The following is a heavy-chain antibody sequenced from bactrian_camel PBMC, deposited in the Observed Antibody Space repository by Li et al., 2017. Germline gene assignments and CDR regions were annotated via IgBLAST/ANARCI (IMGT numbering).Heavy chain of an antibody. Sequence: HVQLVESGGGSVQAGGSLRLSCAASGYIASNYCMGWFRQAPGKEREGVALISSNDITMYADSVKGRFTISQDNAKRTVYLQMNSLKTEDTAKYYCAAKAGYCFSLSRAAYSYWGQGTQVTVS. CDR1: GYIASNYC. CDR2: ISSNDIT. J-gene: IGHJ4*01. V-gene: IGHV3S53*01. D-gene: IGHD3*01. CDR3: AAKAGYCFSLSRAAYSY.